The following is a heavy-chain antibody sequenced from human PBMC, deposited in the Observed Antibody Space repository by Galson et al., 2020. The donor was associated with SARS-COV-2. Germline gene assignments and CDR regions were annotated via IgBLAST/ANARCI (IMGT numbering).Heavy chain of an antibody. V-gene: IGHV3-48*02. J-gene: IGHJ4*02. CDR1: GLIFSSFS. CDR3: ARAFYHFDS. Sequence: GGSLRLSCAASGLIFSSFSMTWVRQAPGRGLEWLSYINSDSKTIDYADSVKGRFTISRDNAKNSLYLQMNSLRDEDTAVYYCARAFYHFDSWGQGTLVSVSS. CDR2: INSDSKTI.